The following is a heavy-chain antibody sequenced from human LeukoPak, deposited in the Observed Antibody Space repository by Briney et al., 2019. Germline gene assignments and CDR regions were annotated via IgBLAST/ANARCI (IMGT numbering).Heavy chain of an antibody. D-gene: IGHD3-22*01. V-gene: IGHV3-23*01. Sequence: GGSLRLSCAASTFTFSNAWMSWVRQAPGKGLEWVSAISSSGGSTYYADSVKGRFTISRDNSKNTLYLQMNSLRAEDTAVYYCAKGRYYDTSAYKNYYFDFWGQGTLVTVSS. J-gene: IGHJ4*02. CDR3: AKGRYYDTSAYKNYYFDF. CDR2: ISSSGGST. CDR1: TFTFSNAW.